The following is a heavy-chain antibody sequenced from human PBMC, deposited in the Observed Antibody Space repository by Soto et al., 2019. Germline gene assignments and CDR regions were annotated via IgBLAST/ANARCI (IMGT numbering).Heavy chain of an antibody. CDR1: GGSSSSSSYY. V-gene: IGHV4-39*01. CDR2: IYYSGST. J-gene: IGHJ3*02. D-gene: IGHD1-7*01. CDR3: ARGLLRRWNYLAFDI. Sequence: TSETLSLTCTVSGGSSSSSSYYWGWIRQPPGKGLEWIGSIYYSGSTYYNPSLKSRVTISVDTSKNQFFLNLRSVTAADTAVYYRARGLLRRWNYLAFDIWGQGTMVTVSS.